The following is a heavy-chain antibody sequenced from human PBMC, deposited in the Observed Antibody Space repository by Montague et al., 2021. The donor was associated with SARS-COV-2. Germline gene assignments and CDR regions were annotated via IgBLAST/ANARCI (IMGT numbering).Heavy chain of an antibody. Sequence: SETLSLTCAVYGGSFSGYYWSWIRQPPGKGLEWIGEINHSGSTNYNPSLKSRATISVDTSKNQFSLKLSSVTATDTAVYYCARARQDVVVPALGIGAYYYYYHVDVWGKGTTVTVSS. CDR2: INHSGST. CDR3: ARARQDVVVPALGIGAYYYYYHVDV. J-gene: IGHJ6*03. CDR1: GGSFSGYY. D-gene: IGHD2-2*01. V-gene: IGHV4-34*01.